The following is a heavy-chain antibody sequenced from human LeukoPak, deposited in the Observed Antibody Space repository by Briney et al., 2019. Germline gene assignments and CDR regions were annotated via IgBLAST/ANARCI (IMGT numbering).Heavy chain of an antibody. CDR3: ARGGNIYGDYYFDY. CDR2: IDSNSGGT. D-gene: IGHD4-17*01. J-gene: IGHJ4*02. CDR1: GYTFTGFH. Sequence: ASVKVSCKSSGYTFTGFHMHWVRQAPGQGLEWMGWIDSNSGGTSYAQTFQGRVTMTRDTSISTAYMELSEMRSDDTAVYYCARGGNIYGDYYFDYWGQGPLVTVSS. V-gene: IGHV1-2*02.